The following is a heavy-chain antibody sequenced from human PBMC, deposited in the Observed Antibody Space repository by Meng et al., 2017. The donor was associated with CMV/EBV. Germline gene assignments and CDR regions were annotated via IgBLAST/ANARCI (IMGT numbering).Heavy chain of an antibody. V-gene: IGHV3-23*01. D-gene: IGHD3-10*01. CDR3: AKDHPYYYGSGSYSGGYCFDY. CDR1: GFTFSSYA. J-gene: IGHJ4*02. CDR2: ISGIGGST. Sequence: GESLKISCAASGFTFSSYAMSWVRQAPGKGLEWVSAISGIGGSTYYADSVKGRFTISRDNSKNTLYRQMNSLRAEDTAVYYCAKDHPYYYGSGSYSGGYCFDYWGQGTLVTVSS.